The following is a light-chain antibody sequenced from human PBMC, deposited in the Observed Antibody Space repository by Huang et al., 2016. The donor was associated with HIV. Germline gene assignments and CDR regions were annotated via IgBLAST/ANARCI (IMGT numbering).Light chain of an antibody. V-gene: IGKV3-11*01. CDR2: GAS. J-gene: IGKJ4*01. Sequence: IVLTQTPASLSLSAGERATLSCRASQSVSHYLAWFQHKPGQPPSLLIYGASRRATDIPARFNGSGSVTDFTLTISSLEAEDSSLYYCQESDTWPRLTLGGGTKVEIK. CDR1: QSVSHY. CDR3: QESDTWPRLT.